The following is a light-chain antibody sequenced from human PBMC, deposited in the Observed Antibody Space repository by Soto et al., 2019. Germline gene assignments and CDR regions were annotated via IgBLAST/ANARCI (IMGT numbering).Light chain of an antibody. CDR2: AAS. V-gene: IGKV3-15*01. J-gene: IGKJ1*01. Sequence: ERVMTQFPAAVSVSPGERVTLSCRASRSVSTNVAWYHQRPGQPPSLLIYAASTRATGVPARFSGSGAGTEFTLTISSLQSEDSGIYHCQQDHNWPWTFGQGTTVQIK. CDR1: RSVSTN. CDR3: QQDHNWPWT.